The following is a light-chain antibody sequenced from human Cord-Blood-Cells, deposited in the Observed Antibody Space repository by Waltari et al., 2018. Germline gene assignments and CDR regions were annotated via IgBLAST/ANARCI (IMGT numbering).Light chain of an antibody. CDR3: SSYTSSSTYV. V-gene: IGLV2-14*01. J-gene: IGLJ1*01. CDR1: SSDVGGYNY. CDR2: DVS. Sequence: QSALTQPASVSGSPGQSITISCTGTSSDVGGYNYVSWYQQHPGKAPKLLIYDVSKGPSGFPSRSSGSKSGTTASLTISGLQAEDEADYYCSSYTSSSTYVFGTGTKVTVL.